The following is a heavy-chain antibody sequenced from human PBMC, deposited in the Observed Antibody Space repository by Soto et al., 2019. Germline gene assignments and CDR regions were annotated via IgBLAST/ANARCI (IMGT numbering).Heavy chain of an antibody. CDR3: ARGPVEALDY. D-gene: IGHD2-15*01. Sequence: QVQLVESGGGVVQPGRSLRLSCAASGFTFSSYAMQWVRQAPGKGLVWMAVISYDGSNKYYADSMKGRFTISRDNSKNSLYLQMNSLRAEDTAVYYGARGPVEALDYWGHGTLVTVSS. V-gene: IGHV3-30-3*01. CDR1: GFTFSSYA. J-gene: IGHJ4*01. CDR2: ISYDGSNK.